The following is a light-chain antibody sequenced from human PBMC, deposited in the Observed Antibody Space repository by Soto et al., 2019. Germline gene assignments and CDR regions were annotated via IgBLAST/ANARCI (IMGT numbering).Light chain of an antibody. V-gene: IGKV3-11*01. CDR1: QTVSSK. CDR2: DTS. CDR3: HQRKSWPRT. Sequence: EIVLTQSPATLSASPGERATLSCRPSQTVSSKLAWYQHRPGEAPRLLIYDTSNRATGIPARFSGSGSGTDFTLTISSLEPEDFAVYYCHQRKSWPRTFGQGTKVDIK. J-gene: IGKJ1*01.